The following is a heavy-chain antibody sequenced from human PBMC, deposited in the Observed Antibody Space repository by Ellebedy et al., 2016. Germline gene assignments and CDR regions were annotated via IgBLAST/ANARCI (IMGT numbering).Heavy chain of an antibody. CDR3: ARVDTDGVALS. D-gene: IGHD5-18*01. CDR2: ISAYNGNT. CDR1: GYTFXSYG. V-gene: IGHV1-18*01. Sequence: ASVKVSCKASGYTFXSYGISWVRQPPGQGLEWMGWISAYNGNTNYAQKLQGRVTLTTDTSTSTAYMELRSLRSDDTAVYYGARVDTDGVALSWGQGALVTVSS. J-gene: IGHJ4*02.